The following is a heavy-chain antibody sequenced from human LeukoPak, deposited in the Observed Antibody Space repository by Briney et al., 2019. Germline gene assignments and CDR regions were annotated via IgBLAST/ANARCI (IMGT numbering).Heavy chain of an antibody. Sequence: ASVKVSCKASGYTFTDYYMHWVRQAPGQGLEWKGWINLNSGGTNFAQRFQGRVTMTRDTSISIAYMDLSRLISDDTAVYYCARDAGYCTGGSCWYFDHWGQRTLVTVSS. CDR1: GYTFTDYY. D-gene: IGHD2-15*01. CDR2: INLNSGGT. J-gene: IGHJ4*02. V-gene: IGHV1-2*02. CDR3: ARDAGYCTGGSCWYFDH.